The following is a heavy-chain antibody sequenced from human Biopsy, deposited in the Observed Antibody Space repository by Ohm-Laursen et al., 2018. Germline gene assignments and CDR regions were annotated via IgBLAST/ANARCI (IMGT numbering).Heavy chain of an antibody. CDR1: GVSINTGGYY. CDR3: TRAGGGKIYGL. Sequence: TLSLTCTVPGVSINTGGYYWTWIRQHPGTGLEWIGYIHYSGNTLYNPSLKSRLTISVDTSRNQFSLKLTSVTAADTALYYCTRAGGGKIYGLWGQGTPVTVSS. CDR2: IHYSGNT. V-gene: IGHV4-31*03. J-gene: IGHJ4*02. D-gene: IGHD3-16*01.